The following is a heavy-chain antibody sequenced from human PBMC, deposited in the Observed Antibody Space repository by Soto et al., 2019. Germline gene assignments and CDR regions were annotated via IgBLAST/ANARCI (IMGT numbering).Heavy chain of an antibody. D-gene: IGHD3-22*01. V-gene: IGHV3-74*01. CDR2: IDYDGSNQ. CDR1: GFTFSSYW. Sequence: GSLRLSCAASGFTFSSYWMHWVRQAPGKGLVWVSRIDYDGSNQYYADSVKGRFTSSRDNSKNTLYLEMNSLRTEDTAVYYCAIDTSGYYAWGQGTLVTVSS. CDR3: AIDTSGYYA. J-gene: IGHJ5*02.